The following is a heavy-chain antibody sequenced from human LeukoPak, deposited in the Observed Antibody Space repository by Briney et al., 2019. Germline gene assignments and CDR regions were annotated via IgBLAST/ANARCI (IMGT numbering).Heavy chain of an antibody. Sequence: GVLRLSCAASGFTFSSYSMNWVSQAPGKGLEWVSYISSSSSTIYYADSVKGRFTISRDNAKNSLYLQMNSLRAEDTAVYYCARESCSSTSCYTETGIDYWGQGTLVTVSS. J-gene: IGHJ4*02. D-gene: IGHD2-2*02. CDR1: GFTFSSYS. CDR3: ARESCSSTSCYTETGIDY. V-gene: IGHV3-48*01. CDR2: ISSSSSTI.